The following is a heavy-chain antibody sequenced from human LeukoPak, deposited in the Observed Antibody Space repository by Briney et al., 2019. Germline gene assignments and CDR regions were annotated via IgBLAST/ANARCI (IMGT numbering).Heavy chain of an antibody. CDR1: GGSISGYY. V-gene: IGHV4-59*08. D-gene: IGHD3-10*01. CDR2: IYYSGST. CDR3: ARSYRSGYMDV. J-gene: IGHJ6*03. Sequence: SETLSLTCTVSGGSISGYYWSWIRQPPGKGLEWIGYIYYSGSTNYNPSLKSRVTISVDTSKNQFSLKLSSVTAADTAVYYCARSYRSGYMDVWGKGTTVTISS.